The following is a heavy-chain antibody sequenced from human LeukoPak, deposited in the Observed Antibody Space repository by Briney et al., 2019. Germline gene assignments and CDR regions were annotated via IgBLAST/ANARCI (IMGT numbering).Heavy chain of an antibody. V-gene: IGHV3-72*01. J-gene: IGHJ4*02. CDR3: ATIRGWLGY. D-gene: IGHD5-24*01. CDR1: GFTFSSYT. Sequence: GGSLRLSCAASGFTFSSYTMNWVRQAPGKGLEWVGRIKNKANSYSTEYAASVQGRFTISRDDSQDSLYLQMNSLKTEDTAVYYCATIRGWLGYWGQGTLVTVSS. CDR2: IKNKANSYST.